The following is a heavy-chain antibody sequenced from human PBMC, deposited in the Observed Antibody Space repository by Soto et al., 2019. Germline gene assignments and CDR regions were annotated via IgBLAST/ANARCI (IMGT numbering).Heavy chain of an antibody. Sequence: QVQLVQSGAEVKKPGSSVKVSCKSSGGTFSSYAISWVRQAPGQGLEWMGGIITVFGTGIYAQKLQGRVTITAAKSTNTAYMELSSLRSEDTAVYFCARVGGTGGYAYGLDYWGQGTLVTVSS. D-gene: IGHD2-8*02. V-gene: IGHV1-69*06. CDR1: GGTFSSYA. CDR2: IITVFGTG. J-gene: IGHJ4*02. CDR3: ARVGGTGGYAYGLDY.